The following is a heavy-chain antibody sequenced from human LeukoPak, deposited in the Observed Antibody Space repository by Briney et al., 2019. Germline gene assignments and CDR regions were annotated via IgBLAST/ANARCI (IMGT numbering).Heavy chain of an antibody. CDR2: VYYSGST. CDR1: GGSISSSSYY. CDR3: ARGGALWTMMN. V-gene: IGHV4-39*07. J-gene: IGHJ4*02. Sequence: SETLSLTCTVSGGSISSSSYYWGWIRQPPGEGLEWIGSVYYSGSTYYNPSLKSRVTISVDTSKNQFSLRLNSATAADTAVYYCARGGALWTMMNWGQGTLVTVSS. D-gene: IGHD3-22*01.